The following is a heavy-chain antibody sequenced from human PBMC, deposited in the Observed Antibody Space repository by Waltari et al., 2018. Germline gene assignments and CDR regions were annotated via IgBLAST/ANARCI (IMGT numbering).Heavy chain of an antibody. J-gene: IGHJ6*02. CDR2: IIWNSGSI. CDR1: EFTFDDYA. V-gene: IGHV3-9*01. D-gene: IGHD6-13*01. Sequence: EVQLVESGGGLVQPGRSLSLSCAASEFTFDDYAMHWVRQAPGKGLEWVSGIIWNSGSIGYADSVKGRFTISRDNAKNSLYLQMNSLRAEDTALYYCAVPPAAGIYYYYGMDVWGQGTTVTVSS. CDR3: AVPPAAGIYYYYGMDV.